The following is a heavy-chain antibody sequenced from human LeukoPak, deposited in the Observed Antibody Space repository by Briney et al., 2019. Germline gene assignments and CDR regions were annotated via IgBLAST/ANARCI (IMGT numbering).Heavy chain of an antibody. CDR1: GGTFSSYA. CDR3: ATPREGRHDAFDI. J-gene: IGHJ3*02. CDR2: FDPEDGET. Sequence: ASMKVSCKASGGTFSSYAISWVRQAPGQGLEWMGGFDPEDGETIYAQKFQGRVTMTEDTSTDTAYMELSSLRSEDTAVYYCATPREGRHDAFDIWGQGTMVTVSS. V-gene: IGHV1-24*01. D-gene: IGHD5-24*01.